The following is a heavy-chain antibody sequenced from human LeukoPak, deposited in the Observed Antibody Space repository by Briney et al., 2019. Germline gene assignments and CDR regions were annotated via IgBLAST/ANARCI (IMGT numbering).Heavy chain of an antibody. J-gene: IGHJ3*02. Sequence: GGSLRLSCAASGFTFSSYVRHWVRQAPGKGLEWVAFIRYDGSNKYYADSVKGRFTNSRDNSKNTLYLQMNSLRAEVTAVYYCAKSTIVGATVDAFDIWGQGTMVTVSS. D-gene: IGHD1-26*01. CDR2: IRYDGSNK. CDR1: GFTFSSYV. CDR3: AKSTIVGATVDAFDI. V-gene: IGHV3-30*02.